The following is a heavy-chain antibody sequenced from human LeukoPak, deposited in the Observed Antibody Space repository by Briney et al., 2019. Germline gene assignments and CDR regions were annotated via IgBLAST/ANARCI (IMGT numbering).Heavy chain of an antibody. CDR2: IWYDGSNK. Sequence: GGSLRLSCAASEFTFSRHGMHWVRQAPGKGLEWVAVIWYDGSNKYYADSVKGRFTISRDSSKNTLYLQMNSLRAEDTAVYYCARDAYGDYYFDYWGQGTLVTVSS. J-gene: IGHJ4*02. CDR1: EFTFSRHG. V-gene: IGHV3-33*01. D-gene: IGHD4-17*01. CDR3: ARDAYGDYYFDY.